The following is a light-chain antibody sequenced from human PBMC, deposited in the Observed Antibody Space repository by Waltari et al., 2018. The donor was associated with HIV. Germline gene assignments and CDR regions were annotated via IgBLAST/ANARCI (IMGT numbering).Light chain of an antibody. J-gene: IGLJ3*02. CDR2: RNS. CDR1: SSNIGDNY. CDR3: AAWDDSLSGWV. V-gene: IGLV1-47*01. Sequence: QSALTQPPSTSGPPGQTVPIPCSGSSSNIGDNYVSWYQQLPGTAPKLLIYRNSQRPSGVRDRFSGSKSGTSASLAINDLRSEDEAEYHCAAWDDSLSGWVFGGGTNLTVL.